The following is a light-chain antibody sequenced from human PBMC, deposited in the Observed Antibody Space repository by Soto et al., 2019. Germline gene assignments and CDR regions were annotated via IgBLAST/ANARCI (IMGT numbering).Light chain of an antibody. Sequence: QSALTQPASVSGSPGQSITISCSGTSSDVGGYKYVSWYQQHPGKAPKLMMYDVSNRPSGVSNRFSGSKSGNTASLTISGLQAEDEADYYCSSYTTSSTLVVFGGGTQLTVL. CDR2: DVS. J-gene: IGLJ2*01. V-gene: IGLV2-14*01. CDR1: SSDVGGYKY. CDR3: SSYTTSSTLVV.